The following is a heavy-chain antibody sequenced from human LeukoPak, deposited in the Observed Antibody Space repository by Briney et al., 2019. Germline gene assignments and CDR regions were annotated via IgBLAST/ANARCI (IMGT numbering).Heavy chain of an antibody. CDR1: GFTFSSYS. D-gene: IGHD1-14*01. CDR2: ISSSSSYI. CDR3: ASNDRTRTTALGY. V-gene: IGHV3-21*01. J-gene: IGHJ4*02. Sequence: PGGSLRLSCAASGFTFSSYSMNWVRQAPGKGLEWVSSISSSSSYIYYADSVKSRFTISRDNAKNSLYLQMNSLRAEDTAVYYCASNDRTRTTALGYWGQGTLVTVSS.